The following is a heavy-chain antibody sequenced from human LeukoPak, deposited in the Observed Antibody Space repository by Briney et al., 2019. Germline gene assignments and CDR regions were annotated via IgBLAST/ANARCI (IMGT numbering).Heavy chain of an antibody. J-gene: IGHJ4*02. D-gene: IGHD5-12*01. CDR1: DGSITSSSHY. Sequence: PSETLSLTCSVSDGSITSSSHYWGWIRQPPGKGLEWSGSIYYSGSTYYNPSLRGRVTISVDTSKNQFSLKLSSVTAADTAVYYCARVRQWLRFDYWGQGTLVTVSS. CDR2: IYYSGST. CDR3: ARVRQWLRFDY. V-gene: IGHV4-39*01.